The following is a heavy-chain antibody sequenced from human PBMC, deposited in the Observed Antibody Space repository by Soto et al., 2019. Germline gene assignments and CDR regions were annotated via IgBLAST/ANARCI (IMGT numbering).Heavy chain of an antibody. D-gene: IGHD3-10*01. V-gene: IGHV3-74*01. CDR3: ARGIFGSGTANDY. J-gene: IGHJ4*02. CDR2: INGDGSGT. Sequence: EVQLVESGGGLVQPGGSLRLSCAASGFTFSGSWMHWVRQAPGKGLVWVSRINGDGSGTSYADFVKGRFTISRDNAKNTLFLQKNGLTDEDTAVYYCARGIFGSGTANDYWGQGTLVTVSS. CDR1: GFTFSGSW.